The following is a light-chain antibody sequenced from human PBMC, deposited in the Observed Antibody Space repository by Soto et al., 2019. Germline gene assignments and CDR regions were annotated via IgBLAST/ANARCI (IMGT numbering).Light chain of an antibody. Sequence: EIVLTQSPATLSLSPGERATLSCRASQSVSSYLAWYQQKPGQAPRLLIYDASNRATGIPARFSGSGSGTDFTLTISSLAPEDFAVYDCQQRSNWPPLFTFGPGTKVDIK. CDR2: DAS. J-gene: IGKJ3*01. CDR3: QQRSNWPPLFT. CDR1: QSVSSY. V-gene: IGKV3-11*01.